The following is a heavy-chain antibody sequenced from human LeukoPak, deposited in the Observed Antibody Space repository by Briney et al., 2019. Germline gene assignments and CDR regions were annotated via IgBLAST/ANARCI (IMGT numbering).Heavy chain of an antibody. CDR1: GFTVSNNY. Sequence: GGSLRLSCAASGFTVSNNYMTWVRQAPGKGLEWVSIIYGGGSTYYADSVKGRFTISRDNSNNTLYPQMNSLRADDAAVYYCARGVVLTAYDAFDVWGQGTIVTVSS. CDR2: IYGGGST. J-gene: IGHJ3*01. D-gene: IGHD2-21*02. CDR3: ARGVVLTAYDAFDV. V-gene: IGHV3-53*01.